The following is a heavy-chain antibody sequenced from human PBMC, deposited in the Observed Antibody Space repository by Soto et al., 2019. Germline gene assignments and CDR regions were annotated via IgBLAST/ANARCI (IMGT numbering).Heavy chain of an antibody. J-gene: IGHJ3*02. Sequence: PSETLSLTCTVSGGSISSYYWSWIRQPPGKGLEWIGYIYYSGSTNYNPSLKSRVTISVDTSKNQFSLKLSSVTAADTAVYYCARDLRSYYDILTGYLAVGAFDIWGQGTMVTVS. CDR2: IYYSGST. CDR3: ARDLRSYYDILTGYLAVGAFDI. V-gene: IGHV4-59*01. CDR1: GGSISSYY. D-gene: IGHD3-9*01.